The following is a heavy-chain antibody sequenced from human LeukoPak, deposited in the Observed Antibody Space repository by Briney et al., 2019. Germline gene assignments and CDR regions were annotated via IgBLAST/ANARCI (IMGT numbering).Heavy chain of an antibody. V-gene: IGHV1-8*01. J-gene: IGHJ6*02. Sequence: ASVKVSCKASGYTFTSYDINWVRQATGQGLEWMGWMNPNSGNTGYAQKFQGRVTMTKNTSISTAYMELSSLRSEDTAVYYCARVPPYYDILTGSMDVWGQGTTVTVSS. CDR3: ARVPPYYDILTGSMDV. CDR2: MNPNSGNT. CDR1: GYTFTSYD. D-gene: IGHD3-9*01.